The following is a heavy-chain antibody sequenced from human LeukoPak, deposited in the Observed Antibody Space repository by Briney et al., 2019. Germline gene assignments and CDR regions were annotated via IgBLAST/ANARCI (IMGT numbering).Heavy chain of an antibody. D-gene: IGHD3-10*02. J-gene: IGHJ4*02. CDR1: GYSFTSYW. CDR2: IYPGDSDT. Sequence: GESLKISCKGSGYSFTSYWIGWVRQMPGKGLEWMGIIYPGDSDTRYSPSFQGQVTISADKSISTAYLQCSSLKASDTAMYYCARGSQLFGELLDFDYWGQGTLVTVSS. V-gene: IGHV5-51*01. CDR3: ARGSQLFGELLDFDY.